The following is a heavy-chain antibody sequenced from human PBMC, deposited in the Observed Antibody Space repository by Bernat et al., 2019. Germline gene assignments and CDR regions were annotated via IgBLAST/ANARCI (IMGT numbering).Heavy chain of an antibody. J-gene: IGHJ1*01. CDR1: GFTFSSYA. CDR3: ARGSKAAAGKVNFQH. CDR2: ISYDGSNK. D-gene: IGHD6-13*01. Sequence: QVQLVESGGGVVQPGRSLRLSCAASGFTFSSYAMHWVRQAPGKGLEWVAVISYDGSNKYYADSVKGRFTISRDNSKNTLYLQMNSLRAEDTAVYYCARGSKAAAGKVNFQHWGQGTLVTVSS. V-gene: IGHV3-30-3*01.